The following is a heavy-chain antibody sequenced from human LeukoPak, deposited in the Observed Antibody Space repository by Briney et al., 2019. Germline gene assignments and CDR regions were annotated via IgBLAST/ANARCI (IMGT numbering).Heavy chain of an antibody. CDR2: INHSGST. D-gene: IGHD1-26*01. V-gene: IGHV4-34*01. CDR1: GDSISSGGYS. J-gene: IGHJ4*02. CDR3: ARCSGSYKY. Sequence: SETLSLTCAVSGDSISSGGYSWSWIRQPPGKGLEWIGEINHSGSTNYNPSLKSRVTISVDTSKNQFSLKLSSVTAADTAVYYCARCSGSYKYWGQGTLVTVSS.